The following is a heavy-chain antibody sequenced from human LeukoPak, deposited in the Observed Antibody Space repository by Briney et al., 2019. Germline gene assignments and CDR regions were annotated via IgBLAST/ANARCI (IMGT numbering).Heavy chain of an antibody. CDR2: ISGSGGSA. D-gene: IGHD3-3*01. Sequence: QPGGSLRLSCAASGFTFSSYAMNWVRQAPGKGLEWVSGISGSGGSAYYADSVKGRFTISRDNSKNTLYLQMNSLRAEDAAIYYCAKDRIWSGYSKYYFDCWGQGTLVTVSS. V-gene: IGHV3-23*01. CDR1: GFTFSSYA. CDR3: AKDRIWSGYSKYYFDC. J-gene: IGHJ4*02.